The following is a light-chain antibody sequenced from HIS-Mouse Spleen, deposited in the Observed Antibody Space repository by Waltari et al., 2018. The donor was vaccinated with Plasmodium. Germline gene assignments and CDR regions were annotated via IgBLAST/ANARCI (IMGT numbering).Light chain of an antibody. Sequence: QSALTQPPSASGSPGQSVTLSCTGSSSDVGGYNYVYWYQQHPGKAPKLMIYEVSKRPSGVPDRFSGSSSGTMATLTISGAQVEDEADYYCYSTDSSGNHRVFGGGTKLTVL. CDR2: EVS. CDR3: YSTDSSGNHRV. J-gene: IGLJ3*02. V-gene: IGLV2-8*01. CDR1: SSDVGGYNY.